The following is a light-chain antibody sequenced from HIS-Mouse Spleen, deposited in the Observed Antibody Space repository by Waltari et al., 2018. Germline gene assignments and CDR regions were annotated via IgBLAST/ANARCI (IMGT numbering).Light chain of an antibody. CDR1: ALPKKY. J-gene: IGLJ2*01. Sequence: SYELTQPPSVSVSPGQTARITCSGDALPKKYAYWYQQKSGQAPVLVIYEASKRPAGIPEGCSGSSSGTMATLTISGAQVEDEADYYCYSTDSSGNHRVFGGGTKLTVL. V-gene: IGLV3-10*01. CDR2: EAS. CDR3: YSTDSSGNHRV.